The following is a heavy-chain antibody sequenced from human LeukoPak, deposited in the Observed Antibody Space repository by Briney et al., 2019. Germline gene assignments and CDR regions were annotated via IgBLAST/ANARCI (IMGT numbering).Heavy chain of an antibody. V-gene: IGHV4-59*08. CDR1: GGSISSYY. D-gene: IGHD6-19*01. CDR3: ARVRGIAVAGPLDY. Sequence: SETLSLTCTVSGGSISSYYWSWIRQPPGRGLEWIGYIYYSGYTNYNPSLKSRVTISVDTSKNQFSLKLSSVTAADTAVYYCARVRGIAVAGPLDYWGQGTLVTVSS. J-gene: IGHJ4*02. CDR2: IYYSGYT.